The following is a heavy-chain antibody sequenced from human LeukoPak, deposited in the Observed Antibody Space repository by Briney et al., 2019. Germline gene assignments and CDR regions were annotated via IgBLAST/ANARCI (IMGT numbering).Heavy chain of an antibody. CDR2: IHHNGST. D-gene: IGHD1-26*01. CDR1: GVSFSGYY. Sequence: SETLSLTCAVFGVSFSGYYWSWIRQPPGKGLEWIGEIHHNGSTNYNPSLKRRVTISVDTSKKQLALTLGSVDPADTSLHYCAGGGDTTGIFEYWGQGTLVTVSS. CDR3: AGGGDTTGIFEY. J-gene: IGHJ4*02. V-gene: IGHV4-34*01.